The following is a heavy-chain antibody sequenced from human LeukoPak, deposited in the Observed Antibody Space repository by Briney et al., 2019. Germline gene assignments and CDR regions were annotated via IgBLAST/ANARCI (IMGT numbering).Heavy chain of an antibody. J-gene: IGHJ5*02. Sequence: PSETLSLTCTVSGGSISSGSYYWSWIRQPAGKGLEWIGRIYTSGSTNYNPSLKSRVTISVDTSKNQFSLKLSSVTAADTAVYYCARDKARVFDPWGQGTLVTVSS. CDR2: IYTSGST. V-gene: IGHV4-61*02. CDR1: GGSISSGSYY. D-gene: IGHD6-6*01. CDR3: ARDKARVFDP.